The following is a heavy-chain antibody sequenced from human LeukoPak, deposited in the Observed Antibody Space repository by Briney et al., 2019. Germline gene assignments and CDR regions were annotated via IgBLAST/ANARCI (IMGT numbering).Heavy chain of an antibody. V-gene: IGHV4-31*03. CDR2: IYYSGST. Sequence: SETLSLTCTVSGGSISSGGYYWTWIRQHPGKGLEWIGYIYYSGSTYYDPSLKSRVTISVDTSKNQFSLKLSSVAAADTAVYYCARGLTTVTTPQYFDYWGQGTLVTVSS. J-gene: IGHJ4*02. D-gene: IGHD4-17*01. CDR1: GGSISSGGYY. CDR3: ARGLTTVTTPQYFDY.